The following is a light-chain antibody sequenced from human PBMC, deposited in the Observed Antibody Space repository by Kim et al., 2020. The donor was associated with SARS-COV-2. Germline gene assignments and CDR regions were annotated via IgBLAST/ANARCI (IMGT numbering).Light chain of an antibody. V-gene: IGLV3-21*04. CDR2: YDT. J-gene: IGLJ3*02. CDR1: DMGTKS. Sequence: APGKTATITVGGDDMGTKSVHWYKQKPGQAPVLVIYYDTDRPSGIPERFSASNSGNTATLTVSRVEAGDEADYYCQVWDSGSDQWVFGGGTQLTVL. CDR3: QVWDSGSDQWV.